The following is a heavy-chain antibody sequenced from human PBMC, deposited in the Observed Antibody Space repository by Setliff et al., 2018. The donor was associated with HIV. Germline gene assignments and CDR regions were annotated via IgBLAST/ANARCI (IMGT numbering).Heavy chain of an antibody. Sequence: GGSLRLSCAASELTFSNYAMTWVRQAPGKGLKWVSSIGPSGRNKHYAHPLEGRFTISRDNVKNSLYLQMNSLGAEDTAVYYCATISEPHYFDCWGQGILVTVSS. CDR3: ATISEPHYFDC. D-gene: IGHD1-1*01. CDR2: IGPSGRNK. CDR1: ELTFSNYA. J-gene: IGHJ4*02. V-gene: IGHV3-21*01.